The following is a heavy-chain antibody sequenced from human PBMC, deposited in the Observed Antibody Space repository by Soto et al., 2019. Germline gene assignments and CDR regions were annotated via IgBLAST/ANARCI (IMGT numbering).Heavy chain of an antibody. J-gene: IGHJ6*02. V-gene: IGHV3-7*01. D-gene: IGHD5-12*01. CDR3: AREVGRDGYNYYYYGMDV. CDR1: GFTFSSYW. CDR2: IKQDGSEK. Sequence: GGSLRLSCAASGFTFSSYWMSWVRQAPGKGLEWVANIKQDGSEKYYVDSLKGRFTISRDNAKNSLYLQMNSLRAEDTALYYCAREVGRDGYNYYYYGMDVWGQGTTVTVSS.